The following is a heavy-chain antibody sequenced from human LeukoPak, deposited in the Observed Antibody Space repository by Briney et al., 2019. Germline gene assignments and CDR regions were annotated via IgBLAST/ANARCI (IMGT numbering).Heavy chain of an antibody. CDR1: GFTFSSYS. Sequence: GGSLRLSCAASGFTFSSYSMNWVRQAPGKGLEWVSSIISSSSYIYYADSVKGRFTISRDNAKNSLYLQMNSLRAEDTAVYYCARDRYNWNDPSTGNPDYWGQGTLVTVSS. J-gene: IGHJ4*02. V-gene: IGHV3-21*01. CDR2: IISSSSYI. CDR3: ARDRYNWNDPSTGNPDY. D-gene: IGHD1-1*01.